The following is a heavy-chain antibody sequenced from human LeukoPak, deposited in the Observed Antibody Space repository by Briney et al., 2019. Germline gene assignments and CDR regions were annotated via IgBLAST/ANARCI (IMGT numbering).Heavy chain of an antibody. J-gene: IGHJ1*01. CDR1: GFTFSSYG. Sequence: WGSLTLSCTDSGFTFSSYGLHWVRQPPGKGLEWVAVISYDGSSKYYAHSVKGRFIICRDNFKNTLYLQMNSLRAEDTAVDYCAKDRRYCSSTSCYSLAEYFHHWGQGTLVTVSS. CDR2: ISYDGSSK. CDR3: AKDRRYCSSTSCYSLAEYFHH. V-gene: IGHV3-30*18. D-gene: IGHD2-2*02.